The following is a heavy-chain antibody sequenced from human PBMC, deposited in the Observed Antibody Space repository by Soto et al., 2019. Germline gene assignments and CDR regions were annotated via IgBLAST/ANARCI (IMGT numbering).Heavy chain of an antibody. J-gene: IGHJ5*02. CDR2: IFYSGTA. CDR1: CDSISSGNHY. CDR3: ARTDYGTAYFDP. Sequence: KASETLSLTCTVSCDSISSGNHYWSWIRQPPGKGLEWIGYIFYSGTAYYNPSLKSRLTISVDTSKNQFSLKLSSVTAADTAVYYCARTDYGTAYFDPWGQGSLVTVSS. D-gene: IGHD3-10*01. V-gene: IGHV4-30-4*01.